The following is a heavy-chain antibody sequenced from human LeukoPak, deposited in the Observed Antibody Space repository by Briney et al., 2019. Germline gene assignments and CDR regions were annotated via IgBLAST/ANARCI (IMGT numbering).Heavy chain of an antibody. CDR3: AANYDFWSGYIEY. D-gene: IGHD3-3*01. Sequence: KTGGSLRLSRAGTGLTFSNAWMNWVRQAPGKGLEWVGRIKSKTESGTTDYAVPVKGRFTISTDDSENMLYLQMNSLKTEDTAVYYCAANYDFWSGYIEYWGQGTLVTVSS. V-gene: IGHV3-15*01. CDR1: GLTFSNAW. J-gene: IGHJ4*02. CDR2: IKSKTESGTT.